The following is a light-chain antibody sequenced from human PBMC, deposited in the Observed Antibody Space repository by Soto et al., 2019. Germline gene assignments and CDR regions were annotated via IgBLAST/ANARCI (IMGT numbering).Light chain of an antibody. CDR1: QGISSY. J-gene: IGKJ4*02. CDR3: QQLNSYPPK. Sequence: DFQLTQSPSFLSASVGDRVTITCRASQGISSYLAWYQQKPGKAPKLLIYAASTLQSGVPSRFSGSGSGTEFTLTFSRLQPEDFATYYCQQLNSYPPKFGGGTKVEIK. CDR2: AAS. V-gene: IGKV1-9*01.